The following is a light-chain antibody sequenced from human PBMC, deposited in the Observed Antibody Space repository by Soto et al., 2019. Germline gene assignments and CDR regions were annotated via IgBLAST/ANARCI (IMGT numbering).Light chain of an antibody. CDR1: SSGVGGYNY. CDR3: CSYAGSYTLGV. CDR2: DVS. Sequence: QSALTQPRSVSGSPGQSVTISCTGTSSGVGGYNYVSWYQQHPGKAPKLMIYDVSKRPSGVPDRFSGSKSGNTASLTISGLQAEDEADYYCCSYAGSYTLGVFGTGTKLTV. J-gene: IGLJ1*01. V-gene: IGLV2-11*01.